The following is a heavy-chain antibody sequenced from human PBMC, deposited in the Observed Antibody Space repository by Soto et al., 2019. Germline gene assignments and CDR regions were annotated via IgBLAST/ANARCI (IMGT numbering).Heavy chain of an antibody. V-gene: IGHV4-59*08. CDR1: GGSFSTYY. D-gene: IGHD6-6*01. CDR2: ISYSGST. J-gene: IGHJ6*03. CDR3: ARRLEYGGSQTPYYYYYMDV. Sequence: SETLSLTCAVYGGSFSTYYWSWIRQPPGKGLEWIGYISYSGSTNYNPSLKSRLTISVDTSKNQFSLKLNSVTAADTAVYYCARRLEYGGSQTPYYYYYMDVWGKGTTVTVSS.